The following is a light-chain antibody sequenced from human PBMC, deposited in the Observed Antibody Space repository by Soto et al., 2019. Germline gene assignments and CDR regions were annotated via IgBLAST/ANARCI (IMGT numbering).Light chain of an antibody. V-gene: IGLV2-14*03. CDR2: DVR. CDR3: RSYTSSSTYV. CDR1: SSDVGYYNY. Sequence: QSVLTQSASVSGSPGQSITISCTGTSSDVGYYNYVSWYQQHPGKAPKLMIYDVRNRPSGVSNRFSGSKSGNTASLTISGLQAEDEADYYCRSYTSSSTYVFGTGTKVTVL. J-gene: IGLJ1*01.